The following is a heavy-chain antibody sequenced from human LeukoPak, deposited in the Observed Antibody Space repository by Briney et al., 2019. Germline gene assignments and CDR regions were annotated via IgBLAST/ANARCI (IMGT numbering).Heavy chain of an antibody. CDR2: IYHSGST. CDR3: ARGPPPSGYFDY. Sequence: SETLSLTCTVSGYSISGSYYWAWIRQTPGKGLEYIGSIYHSGSTYYNPSLKSRVTISVDTSKNQFSLKLSSVTATDTAMYYCARGPPPSGYFDYWGQGTLVTVSS. V-gene: IGHV4-38-2*02. D-gene: IGHD2-15*01. J-gene: IGHJ4*02. CDR1: GYSISGSYY.